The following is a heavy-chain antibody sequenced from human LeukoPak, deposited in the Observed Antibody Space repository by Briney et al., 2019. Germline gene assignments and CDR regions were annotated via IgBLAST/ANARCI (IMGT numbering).Heavy chain of an antibody. CDR2: ISGSGDST. V-gene: IGHV3-23*01. Sequence: GGSLRLSCAASGFTFFTYAMSWVRQTPGKGLEWVSAISGSGDSTYYADSVKGRFTISRDNSKNTLYLQMNSLRAEDTAVYYCAKDYHCSGGSCYSLGWFDPWGQGTLVTVSS. CDR1: GFTFFTYA. CDR3: AKDYHCSGGSCYSLGWFDP. J-gene: IGHJ5*02. D-gene: IGHD2-15*01.